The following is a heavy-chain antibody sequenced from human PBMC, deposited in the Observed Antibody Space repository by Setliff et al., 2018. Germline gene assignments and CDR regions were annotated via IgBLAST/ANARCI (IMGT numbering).Heavy chain of an antibody. CDR1: GGTFINYA. Sequence: SVKVSCKASGGTFINYAISWVRQAPGQGLEWKGGIIPIFGTANYAQKFQGRATITADESTSTAYMEMSSLRSEDTAVYYCARGPRHNFWSGYNLVAVNYWGQGTLVTVSS. D-gene: IGHD3-3*01. V-gene: IGHV1-69*13. CDR3: ARGPRHNFWSGYNLVAVNY. CDR2: IIPIFGTA. J-gene: IGHJ4*02.